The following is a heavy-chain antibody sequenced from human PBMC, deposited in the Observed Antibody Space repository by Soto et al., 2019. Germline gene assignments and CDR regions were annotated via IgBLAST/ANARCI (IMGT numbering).Heavy chain of an antibody. J-gene: IGHJ6*02. V-gene: IGHV1-2*04. CDR1: GYTFTGYY. Sequence: KPLASVKVACKASGYTFTGYYMHWVRQAPGQGLEWMGWINPNSGGTNYAQKFQGWVTMTRDTSISTAYMELSRLRSDDTAVYYCARDRPYCSSTSCGIRTYGMDVWGQGTTVTVSS. CDR2: INPNSGGT. CDR3: ARDRPYCSSTSCGIRTYGMDV. D-gene: IGHD2-2*01.